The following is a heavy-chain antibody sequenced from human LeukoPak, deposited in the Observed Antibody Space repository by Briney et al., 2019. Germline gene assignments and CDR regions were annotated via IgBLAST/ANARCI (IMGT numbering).Heavy chain of an antibody. CDR1: GYSLSSGYY. Sequence: SETLSLTCTVSGYSLSSGYYWGWIRPPPGKGLEWIGSVDHSGGTYYNPSLRSRVSISVDTSKNQFSLKLSSVTAADTAVYSCAGFTFFRGVITFDYWGQGTLVTVSS. CDR3: AGFTFFRGVITFDY. CDR2: VDHSGGT. D-gene: IGHD3-10*01. J-gene: IGHJ4*02. V-gene: IGHV4-38-2*02.